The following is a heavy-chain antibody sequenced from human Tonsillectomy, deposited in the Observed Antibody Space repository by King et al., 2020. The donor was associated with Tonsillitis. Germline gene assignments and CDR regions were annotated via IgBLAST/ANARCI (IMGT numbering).Heavy chain of an antibody. J-gene: IGHJ3*01. CDR2: IFDNGNT. CDR3: ARGPNGGNLLFHV. CDR1: GGSISSYH. V-gene: IGHV4-59*01. Sequence: QLQESGPGLVKPSETLSLTCTVSGGSISSYHWSWIRQPPGKGLEWIGYIFDNGNTNYNPSLKSRVTMSVDTSKNQFSLRLRSVTAADTAVYCCARGPNGGNLLFHVWGQGTMVTVSS. D-gene: IGHD4-23*01.